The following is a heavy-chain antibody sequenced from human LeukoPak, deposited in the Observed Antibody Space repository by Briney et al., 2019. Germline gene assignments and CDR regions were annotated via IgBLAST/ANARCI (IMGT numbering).Heavy chain of an antibody. CDR1: GGSISSSSYY. J-gene: IGHJ5*02. Sequence: SETLSLTCTVSGGSISSSSYYWGWIRQPPGEGLEWIGSIYYSGSTYYNPSLKSRVTISVDTSKNQFSLKLSSVTAADTAVYYCARLSGSYSVWFDPWGQGTLVTVSS. CDR2: IYYSGST. CDR3: ARLSGSYSVWFDP. V-gene: IGHV4-39*01. D-gene: IGHD1-26*01.